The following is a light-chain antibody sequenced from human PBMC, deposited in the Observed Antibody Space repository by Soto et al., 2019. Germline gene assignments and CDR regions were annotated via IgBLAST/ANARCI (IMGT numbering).Light chain of an antibody. V-gene: IGKV1-33*01. CDR2: DAS. CDR1: QDISNY. Sequence: DIQMTQSPSSLSASVGDRVTITCRASQDISNYLNWYQQRPGKAPKLLIYDASNLERGVPSRFSGTRSGTHFTFAITSLQPEAVAPYYCQQSDSLPIPFGQGTRRAI. CDR3: QQSDSLPIP. J-gene: IGKJ5*01.